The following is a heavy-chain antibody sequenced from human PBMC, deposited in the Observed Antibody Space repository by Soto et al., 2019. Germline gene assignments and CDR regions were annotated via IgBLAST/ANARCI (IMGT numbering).Heavy chain of an antibody. CDR2: ISGHSGNV. CDR3: ARGPPLPYFVGATSLDS. Sequence: QVQLVPSGAEVKEPGASVKVSCRAFGFLFYTFGITWVRQAPGQGLEWMGWISGHSGNVNYAQTFQGRVTMTADLYTTTVSMELRSLRSDYTAVYFCARGPPLPYFVGATSLDSWCQGTLVTVSS. J-gene: IGHJ4*02. V-gene: IGHV1-18*01. D-gene: IGHD3-9*01. CDR1: GFLFYTFG.